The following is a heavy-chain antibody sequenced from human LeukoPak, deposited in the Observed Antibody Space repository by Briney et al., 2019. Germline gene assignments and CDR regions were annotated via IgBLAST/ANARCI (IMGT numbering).Heavy chain of an antibody. CDR3: ARDPKRDAFDI. Sequence: RLSCAASGFTFSSYSMNWVRQAPGKGLEWVSSISSSSSYIYYADSVKGRFTISRDNAKNSLYLQMNSLRAEDTAVYYCARDPKRDAFDIWGQGTMVTVSS. V-gene: IGHV3-21*01. CDR1: GFTFSSYS. CDR2: ISSSSSYI. J-gene: IGHJ3*02. D-gene: IGHD1-1*01.